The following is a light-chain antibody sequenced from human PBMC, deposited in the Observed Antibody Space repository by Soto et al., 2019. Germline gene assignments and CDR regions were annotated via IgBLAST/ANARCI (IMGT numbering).Light chain of an antibody. J-gene: IGLJ2*01. Sequence: QSALTQPPSASGSPGQSVTISCTGTSSDVGGYNFVSWYQQHPGKAPKLMIYDVTKRPSGVPDRFSGSKSGNTASLTVSGLQGEDEADYYCTSYAGSNIPVLFGGGTKVTVL. CDR2: DVT. CDR1: SSDVGGYNF. V-gene: IGLV2-8*01. CDR3: TSYAGSNIPVL.